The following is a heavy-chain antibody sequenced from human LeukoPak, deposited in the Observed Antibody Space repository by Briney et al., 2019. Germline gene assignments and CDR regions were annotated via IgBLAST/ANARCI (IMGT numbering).Heavy chain of an antibody. CDR3: AKVRWEWLRLAFDY. D-gene: IGHD5-12*01. J-gene: IGHJ4*02. CDR2: ISGSGGST. V-gene: IGHV3-23*01. CDR1: GFTFSRYG. Sequence: PGGSLRLSCAASGFTFSRYGMSWVRQAPGKGLEWVSAISGSGGSTYYADSVKGRFTISRDNSKNTLYLQMNSLRAEDTAVYYCAKVRWEWLRLAFDYWGQGTLVTVSS.